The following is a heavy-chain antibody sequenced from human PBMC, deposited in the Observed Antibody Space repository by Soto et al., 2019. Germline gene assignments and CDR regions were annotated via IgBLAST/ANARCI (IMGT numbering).Heavy chain of an antibody. CDR2: IFSNDEK. Sequence: ETLTLTCTVSGFSLSNARMGVSWIRQPPGKALEWLAHIFSNDEKSYSTSLKSRLTISKDTSKSQVVLTMTNMDPVDTATYYCARSPSYSSSWYGVFDYWGQGTLVTVSS. CDR3: ARSPSYSSSWYGVFDY. V-gene: IGHV2-26*01. J-gene: IGHJ4*02. CDR1: GFSLSNARMG. D-gene: IGHD6-13*01.